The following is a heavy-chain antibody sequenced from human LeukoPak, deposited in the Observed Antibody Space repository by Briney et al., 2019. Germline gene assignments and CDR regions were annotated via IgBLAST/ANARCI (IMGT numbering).Heavy chain of an antibody. Sequence: GGSLRLSCAASGFTFSSYGMTWVRQAPGKGLEWVSAITGCGSRTDYADSVKGRFSISRDNPKNTLYLHLNSLRAEDTAIYYCARCRGSGTYFKNPLAYWGQGTLVNVS. CDR1: GFTFSSYG. V-gene: IGHV3-23*01. CDR3: ARCRGSGTYFKNPLAY. J-gene: IGHJ4*02. CDR2: ITGCGSRT. D-gene: IGHD3-10*01.